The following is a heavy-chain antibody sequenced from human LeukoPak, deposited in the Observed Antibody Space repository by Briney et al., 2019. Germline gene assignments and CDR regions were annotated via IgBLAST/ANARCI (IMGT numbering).Heavy chain of an antibody. J-gene: IGHJ4*02. Sequence: GGSLTLSCAASGCTFSSYAISGVRQDPGKGLEWVSAISGSGGSTYYADSVKGRFTISRDNSKNTLYLQMNSLRADDTAVYYCAKDPRGWLSTPDYWGQGTLVTVSS. V-gene: IGHV3-23*01. CDR2: ISGSGGST. CDR3: AKDPRGWLSTPDY. D-gene: IGHD3-22*01. CDR1: GCTFSSYA.